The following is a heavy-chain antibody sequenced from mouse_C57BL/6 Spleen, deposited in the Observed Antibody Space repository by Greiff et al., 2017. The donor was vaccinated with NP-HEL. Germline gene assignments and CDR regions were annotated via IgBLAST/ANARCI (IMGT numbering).Heavy chain of an antibody. V-gene: IGHV1-80*01. Sequence: VQLQQSGAELVKPGASVKISCKASGYAFSSYWMNWVKQRPGKGLEWIGQIYPGDGDTNYNGKFKGKATLTADKSSSTAYMQLSSLTSEDSAVYFCARGGSYYSNYVDYWGQGTTLTVSS. D-gene: IGHD2-5*01. CDR2: IYPGDGDT. CDR1: GYAFSSYW. J-gene: IGHJ2*01. CDR3: ARGGSYYSNYVDY.